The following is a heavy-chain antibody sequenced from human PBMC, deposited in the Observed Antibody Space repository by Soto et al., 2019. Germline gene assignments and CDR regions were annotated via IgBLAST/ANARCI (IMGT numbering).Heavy chain of an antibody. CDR1: GFTFSNAW. Sequence: GGSLRLSCAASGFTFSNAWMSWVRQAPGKGLEWVGRIKRKTDGGTTYYAAPVKGRFTISRDDSKSTLYLQMNSLKTEDTAVYYCTTDMVVPLAFDVWGQGTMVTVSS. CDR3: TTDMVVPLAFDV. CDR2: IKRKTDGGTT. V-gene: IGHV3-15*01. D-gene: IGHD2-2*01. J-gene: IGHJ3*01.